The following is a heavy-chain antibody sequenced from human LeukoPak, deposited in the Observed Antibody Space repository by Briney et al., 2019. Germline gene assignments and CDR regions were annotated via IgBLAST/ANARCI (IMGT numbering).Heavy chain of an antibody. J-gene: IGHJ4*02. CDR2: IWYDGSNK. D-gene: IGHD2-15*01. V-gene: IGHV3-33*06. CDR3: AKEYCSGGSCYRNFDY. Sequence: PGRSLRLSCAASGSTFSSYGMHWVRQAPGKGLEWVAVIWYDGSNKYYADSVKGRFTISRDNSKNTLYLQMNSLRAEDTAVYYCAKEYCSGGSCYRNFDYWGQGTLVTVSS. CDR1: GSTFSSYG.